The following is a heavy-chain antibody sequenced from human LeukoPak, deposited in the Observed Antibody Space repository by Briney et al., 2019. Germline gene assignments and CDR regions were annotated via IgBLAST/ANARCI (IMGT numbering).Heavy chain of an antibody. V-gene: IGHV1-2*02. J-gene: IGHJ6*03. Sequence: GASVKVSCKASGNSFTGYYIHWVRQAPGQGLEWMGWINPDGGDTNYAQKFQGRVTMTRDTSISTAYMELSRLRSDDTAVYYCARDGCSGGSCYYYYMDVWGKGTTVTVSS. CDR3: ARDGCSGGSCYYYYMDV. D-gene: IGHD2-15*01. CDR1: GNSFTGYY. CDR2: INPDGGDT.